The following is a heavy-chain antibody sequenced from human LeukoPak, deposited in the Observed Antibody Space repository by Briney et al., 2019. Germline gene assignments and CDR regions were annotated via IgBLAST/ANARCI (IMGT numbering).Heavy chain of an antibody. CDR3: ARTRDKYYDFWSAPRMGPYYYYYMDV. CDR1: GYTFNTYG. V-gene: IGHV1-18*01. J-gene: IGHJ6*03. CDR2: ISGYNGKT. D-gene: IGHD3-3*01. Sequence: ASVKVSCKASGYTFNTYGITWVRQAPGQGLEWMGWISGYNGKTKYAQKLQDRVTMTTDKSTSTAYMELSSLRSEDTAVYYCARTRDKYYDFWSAPRMGPYYYYYMDVWGKGTTVTVSS.